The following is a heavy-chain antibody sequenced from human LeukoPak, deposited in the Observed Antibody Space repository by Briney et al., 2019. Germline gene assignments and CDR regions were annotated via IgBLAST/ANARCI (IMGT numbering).Heavy chain of an antibody. CDR3: ARDPYYYNSGSFAAFDI. D-gene: IGHD3-10*01. Sequence: GGSLRLSCAASGFTFSSYWMSWVRQAPGKGLEWVANIKQDGNEKYYVDSVKGRFTISRDNAKNSLYLQMDSLTAEDTALYYCARDPYYYNSGSFAAFDIWGQGTMVTVSS. CDR2: IKQDGNEK. J-gene: IGHJ3*02. V-gene: IGHV3-7*01. CDR1: GFTFSSYW.